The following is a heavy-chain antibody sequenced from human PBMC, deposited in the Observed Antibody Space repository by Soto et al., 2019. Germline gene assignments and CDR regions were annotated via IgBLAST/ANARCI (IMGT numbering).Heavy chain of an antibody. D-gene: IGHD2-2*01. V-gene: IGHV1-3*01. CDR3: ARGVENIVVVLDVFGYYGMDV. J-gene: IGHJ6*02. CDR1: GYSFTSYV. Sequence: AASVKVSCKASGYSFTSYVIYWVRQAPGQRLEWMGWINAGNGNTKSSQKFQARVTITSDTSASTAYMELSSLRSEDTAVYFCARGVENIVVVLDVFGYYGMDVWGQGTTVTVSS. CDR2: INAGNGNT.